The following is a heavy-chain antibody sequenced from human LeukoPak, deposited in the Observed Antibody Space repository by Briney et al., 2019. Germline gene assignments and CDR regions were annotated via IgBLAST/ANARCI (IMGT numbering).Heavy chain of an antibody. CDR3: ARDRGVPAAMIGSDYYYGMDV. J-gene: IGHJ6*02. CDR1: GGSISSSNW. D-gene: IGHD2-2*01. V-gene: IGHV4-4*02. Sequence: SETLSLTCAVSGGSISSSNWWSWVRQPPGKGLEWIGEIYHSGSTNYNPSLKSRVTISVDKSKNQFSLKLSSVTAADTAVYYCARDRGVPAAMIGSDYYYGMDVWGQGTTVTVSS. CDR2: IYHSGST.